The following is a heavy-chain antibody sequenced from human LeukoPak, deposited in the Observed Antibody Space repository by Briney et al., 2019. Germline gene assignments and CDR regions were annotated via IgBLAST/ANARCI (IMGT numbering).Heavy chain of an antibody. CDR1: GGSISSYY. V-gene: IGHV4-59*01. J-gene: IGHJ4*02. D-gene: IGHD1-14*01. CDR2: IYYSGST. CDR3: ARDSLAGNVDY. Sequence: SETLSLTCTVSGGSISSYYWSWIRQPPGKGLEWIGYIYYSGSTNYNPSLKSRVTISVDMSKNQFSLKLSSVTAADTAVYYCARDSLAGNVDYWGQGTLVTVSS.